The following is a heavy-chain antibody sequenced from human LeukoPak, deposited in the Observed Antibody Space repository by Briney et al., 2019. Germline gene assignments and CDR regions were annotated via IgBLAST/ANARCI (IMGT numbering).Heavy chain of an antibody. D-gene: IGHD2-2*01. CDR3: ARDRGYCSRTSCYLYYFDY. CDR1: GFTFSSYS. J-gene: IGHJ4*02. CDR2: ISRSSSTT. V-gene: IGHV3-48*01. Sequence: GGSLRLFCAASGFTFSSYSMNWVRQAPGKGLEWVSYISRSSSTTYYADSVKGRFTISRDNAKDSLYLQMNSLRAEDTAVYSCARDRGYCSRTSCYLYYFDYWGQGTLVTVSS.